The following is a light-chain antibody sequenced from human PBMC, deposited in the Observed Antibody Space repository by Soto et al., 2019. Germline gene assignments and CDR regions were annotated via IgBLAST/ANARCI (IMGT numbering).Light chain of an antibody. J-gene: IGKJ1*01. CDR2: DAS. CDR1: QSVSSY. CDR3: QQRRNRPGT. V-gene: IGKV3-11*01. Sequence: IVMTQSPATLSLSPGERATLSCRASQSVSSYLAWYQQKPGQAPRLLIYDASNRATGIPARFSGSGSGTDFTLTISSLEPEDFEIHYCQQRRNRPGTSGQGTKVDIK.